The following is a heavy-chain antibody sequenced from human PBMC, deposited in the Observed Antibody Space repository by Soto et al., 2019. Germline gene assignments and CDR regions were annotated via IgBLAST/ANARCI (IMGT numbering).Heavy chain of an antibody. J-gene: IGHJ6*02. Sequence: SETLSLTCTVSGGSISSGGYYWSWIRQHPGKGLEWIGYIYYSGSTYYNPSLKSRVTISVDTSKNQLSLKLSSVTAADTAVYYCARVCGGDCNHRMDFWGQGTTVPVSS. V-gene: IGHV4-31*03. CDR2: IYYSGST. CDR3: ARVCGGDCNHRMDF. D-gene: IGHD2-21*02. CDR1: GGSISSGGYY.